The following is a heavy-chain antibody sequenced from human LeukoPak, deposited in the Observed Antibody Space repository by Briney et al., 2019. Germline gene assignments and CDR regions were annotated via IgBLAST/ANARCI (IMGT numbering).Heavy chain of an antibody. CDR3: AREYCGGDCYSGDFDY. D-gene: IGHD2-21*02. CDR1: GYTFTSYD. J-gene: IGHJ4*02. Sequence: ASVKVSCKASGYTFTSYDINWARQASGQGLEWMGWMNPNSGNTGYAQRFQGRVTMTRNTSISTAYMELSSLRSEDTAVYYCAREYCGGDCYSGDFDYWGQGTLVTVSS. V-gene: IGHV1-8*01. CDR2: MNPNSGNT.